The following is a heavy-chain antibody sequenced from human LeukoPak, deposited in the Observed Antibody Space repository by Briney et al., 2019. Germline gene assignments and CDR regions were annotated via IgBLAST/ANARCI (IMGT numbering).Heavy chain of an antibody. J-gene: IGHJ3*02. CDR1: TISLSSTGVG. Sequence: SGPTLLKPTQTLTLTFTFSTISLSSTGVGVGWIRQPPGKALEWLSLIYWNDDKRYNPSLKNRLTITKDSSKDQVVLRMTNMDPVDTATYTSAAFGTGTFDIWGQGTVVTVSP. CDR3: AAFGTGTFDI. D-gene: IGHD3-3*01. CDR2: IYWNDDK. V-gene: IGHV2-5*01.